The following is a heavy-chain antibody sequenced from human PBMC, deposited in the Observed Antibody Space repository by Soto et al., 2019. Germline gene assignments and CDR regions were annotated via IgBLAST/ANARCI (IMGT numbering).Heavy chain of an antibody. D-gene: IGHD3-16*02. J-gene: IGHJ4*02. CDR3: ATQITFGGVIVHPAPDY. Sequence: QVQLVQSGAEVKKPGASAKVSCKASGYPFTSYAMHWVRQAPGQRLEWMGWINAGNGNTKYAQKFQGRVTITRDTSASTAYMELSSLRSEDTAGYYCATQITFGGVIVHPAPDYWGQGTLVTVSS. CDR2: INAGNGNT. CDR1: GYPFTSYA. V-gene: IGHV1-3*01.